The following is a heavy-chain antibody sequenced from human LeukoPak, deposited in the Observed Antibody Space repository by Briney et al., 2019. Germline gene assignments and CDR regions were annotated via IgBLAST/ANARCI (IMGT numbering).Heavy chain of an antibody. CDR3: AKDAAGPEY. CDR2: IKQDGSEK. V-gene: IGHV3-7*05. J-gene: IGHJ4*02. Sequence: GGSLRLSCAASGFTFSSYWMSWVRQAPGKGLEWVANIKQDGSEKYYVDSMKGRFTISRDNAKNSLSLQMNSLRAEDTAVYYCAKDAAGPEYWGQGTLVTVSS. CDR1: GFTFSSYW. D-gene: IGHD6-13*01.